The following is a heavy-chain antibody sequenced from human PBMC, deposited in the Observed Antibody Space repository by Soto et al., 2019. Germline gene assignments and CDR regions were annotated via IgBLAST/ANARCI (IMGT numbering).Heavy chain of an antibody. CDR3: ARDREYTVWNGYYEH. CDR1: GFTFDDYA. CDR2: ISWNSGSI. V-gene: IGHV3-9*01. D-gene: IGHD3-3*01. Sequence: EVQLVESGGGLVQPGRSLRRSCAASGFTFDDYAMHWVRQAPGKGLVWVSGISWNSGSIGYADSLKGRFTISKDNAKNSLYLQLNSLRPAATALYYCARDREYTVWNGYYEHWSQLTLVTVSS. J-gene: IGHJ4*02.